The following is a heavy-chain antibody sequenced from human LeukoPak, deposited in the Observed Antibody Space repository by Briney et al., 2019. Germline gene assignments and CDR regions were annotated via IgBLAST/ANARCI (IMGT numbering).Heavy chain of an antibody. J-gene: IGHJ4*02. V-gene: IGHV1-69*05. D-gene: IGHD3-3*01. CDR3: AREIGGVVKD. Sequence: SVKVSCKASGGTFSSYAISWVRQAPGQGLEWMGGIIPIFGTTNYAQKLQGRVTITTDESTSTAYMELSSLRSEDTAVYYCAREIGGVVKDWGQGTLVTVSS. CDR1: GGTFSSYA. CDR2: IIPIFGTT.